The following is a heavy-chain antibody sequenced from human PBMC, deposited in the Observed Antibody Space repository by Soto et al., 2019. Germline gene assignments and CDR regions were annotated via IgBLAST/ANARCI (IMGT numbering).Heavy chain of an antibody. Sequence: SVKVSCKASGGTFSSYAISWVRQAPGQGLEWMGGIIPIFGTANYAQKFQGRVTITADKSTSTAYMELSSLRSEDTAVYYCARVPTTVVTSLPPRKVYFDYWGQGTLVTVSS. D-gene: IGHD4-17*01. V-gene: IGHV1-69*06. CDR1: GGTFSSYA. CDR3: ARVPTTVVTSLPPRKVYFDY. CDR2: IIPIFGTA. J-gene: IGHJ4*02.